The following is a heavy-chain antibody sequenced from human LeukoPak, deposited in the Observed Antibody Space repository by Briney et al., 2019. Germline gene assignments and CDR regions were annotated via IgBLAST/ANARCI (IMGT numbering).Heavy chain of an antibody. CDR3: AKSDSCTSSGWWGGVNYFDY. V-gene: IGHV3-23*01. Sequence: HAGGSLRLSCAASGFTFSSYAMSWVRQAPGKGLEWVSAISGSGGNTYYADSVKGRFTISRDNSKNPLYLQMNSLRTEDTAVYYCAKSDSCTSSGWWGGVNYFDYWGQGTLVTVSS. D-gene: IGHD6-19*01. CDR1: GFTFSSYA. CDR2: ISGSGGNT. J-gene: IGHJ4*02.